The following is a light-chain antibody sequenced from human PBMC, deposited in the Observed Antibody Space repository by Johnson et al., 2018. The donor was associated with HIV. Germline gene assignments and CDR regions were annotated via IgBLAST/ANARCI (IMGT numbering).Light chain of an antibody. CDR3: GTWDSSLSAYV. CDR2: ETN. CDR1: TSNIGNNY. Sequence: QLVLSQPPSVSAAPGQKVTISCSGSTSNIGNNYVSWYQQLPGTAPKLLIYETNKRPSGIPDRFSGSKSGTSATLGITGLQTGDEADYYCGTWDSSLSAYVLGTGTKVTVL. J-gene: IGLJ1*01. V-gene: IGLV1-51*02.